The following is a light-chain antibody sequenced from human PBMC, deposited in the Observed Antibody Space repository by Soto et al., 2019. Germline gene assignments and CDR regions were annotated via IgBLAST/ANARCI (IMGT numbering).Light chain of an antibody. CDR1: QSVSSNS. Sequence: EIVLTQSPATLSLSPGERATLSCGASQSVSSNSLAWYQQKPGLAPRVLIYDTSSRATGIPDWFSGSGSGTDFTLTISRLEPEDFAVSYCHQYGILPITFGQGTRLEI. CDR2: DTS. V-gene: IGKV3D-20*01. J-gene: IGKJ5*01. CDR3: HQYGILPIT.